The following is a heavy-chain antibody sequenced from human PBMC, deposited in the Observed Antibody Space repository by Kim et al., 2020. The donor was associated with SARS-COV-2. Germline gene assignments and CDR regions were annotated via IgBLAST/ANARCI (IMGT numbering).Heavy chain of an antibody. CDR1: GFTFSSYA. CDR2: ISGSGGST. D-gene: IGHD1-26*01. V-gene: IGHV3-23*01. Sequence: GGSLRLSCAASGFTFSSYAMSWVRQAPGKGLEWVSAISGSGGSTYHADAVERRFTISRNNSKNTQYLQMNMLRADDTAAYYSAKGVGASASDYWCQRTMV. CDR3: AKGVGASASDY. J-gene: IGHJ4*02.